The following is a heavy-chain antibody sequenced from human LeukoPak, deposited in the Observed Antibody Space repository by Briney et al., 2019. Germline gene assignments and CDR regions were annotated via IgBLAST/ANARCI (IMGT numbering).Heavy chain of an antibody. V-gene: IGHV1-2*02. D-gene: IGHD4-23*01. CDR3: ARDSGYGGNSIDY. J-gene: IGHJ4*02. CDR1: GYTFTGYY. CDR2: INPNSGGT. Sequence: GASVKVSCKASGYTFTGYYMHWVRQAPGQGLEWMGWINPNSGGTNYAQKFQGRVTMTRDTSISAAHMELSRLRSDDTAVYYCARDSGYGGNSIDYWGQGTLVTVSS.